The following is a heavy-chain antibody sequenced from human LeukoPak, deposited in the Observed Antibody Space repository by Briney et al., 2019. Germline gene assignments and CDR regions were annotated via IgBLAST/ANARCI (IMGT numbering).Heavy chain of an antibody. CDR2: ISSSSSYI. CDR3: ARGTCSSTSCFLFDY. J-gene: IGHJ4*02. Sequence: GGSLRLSCAASGFTFSSYSMNWVRQAPGKGLEWVSSISSSSSYIYYADSVKGRFTISRNNAKNSLYLQMNSLRAEDTAVYYCARGTCSSTSCFLFDYWGQGTLVTVSS. CDR1: GFTFSSYS. V-gene: IGHV3-21*01. D-gene: IGHD2-2*01.